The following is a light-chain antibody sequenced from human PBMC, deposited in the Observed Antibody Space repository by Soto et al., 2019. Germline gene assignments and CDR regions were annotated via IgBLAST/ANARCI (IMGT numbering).Light chain of an antibody. CDR3: QQYNVYPLT. V-gene: IGKV3-15*01. CDR1: QGIGDT. Sequence: EVVMRQSPATLSVSPGEGATLSCRASQGIGDTLAWYQHKPGQTPRLLIYDTSTRATGVPTRFSGSRSGAEFTLTIDSLQPDDFATYYCQQYNVYPLTFGQGTKVDIK. J-gene: IGKJ1*01. CDR2: DTS.